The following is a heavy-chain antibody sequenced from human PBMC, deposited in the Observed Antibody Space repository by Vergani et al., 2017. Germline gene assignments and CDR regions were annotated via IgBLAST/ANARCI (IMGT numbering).Heavy chain of an antibody. CDR3: ANSPGLSSTVCCSATSCFST. CDR2: VSTYNDNT. V-gene: IGHV1-18*01. CDR1: GYTFSSYG. D-gene: IGHD2-2*01. Sequence: QAQLVQSGAEVKKPGASLKVSCKTSGYTFSSYGLTWLRQAPGQGLEWLGWVSTYNDNTNYAPKFRGMVTMTTDTSTATAYLELWSLTSNDTAIYYCANSPGLSSTVCCSATSCFSTWRQVTLGTVSS. J-gene: IGHJ5*02.